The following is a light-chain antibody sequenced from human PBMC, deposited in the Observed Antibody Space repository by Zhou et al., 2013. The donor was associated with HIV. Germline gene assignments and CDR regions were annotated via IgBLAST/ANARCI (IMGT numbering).Light chain of an antibody. Sequence: DIQMTQSPSTLSASVGDRVTITCRASQSISSWLAWYQQKPGKAPKLLIYKASTLETGVPSRFSGSGSGTDFTLTISSLQPEDVATYYCQKYNSAPRITFGQGTRLEIK. CDR2: KAS. V-gene: IGKV1-5*03. CDR3: QKYNSAPRIT. CDR1: QSISSW. J-gene: IGKJ5*01.